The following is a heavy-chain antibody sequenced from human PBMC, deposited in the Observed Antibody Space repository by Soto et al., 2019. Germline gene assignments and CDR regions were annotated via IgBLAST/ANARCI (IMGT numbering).Heavy chain of an antibody. CDR3: AHRRISWLHFVGGYDY. CDR1: GFSLNTGGEG. D-gene: IGHD5-12*01. Sequence: QITLKESGPTLVKPTQTLTLTCTFSGFSLNTGGEGVGWIRQPPGKALEWLALIYWDDNKRYSPSLKNRLTITKDTSKNQVVLTMTNMDPVDTATYYCAHRRISWLHFVGGYDYWGQGALLTVSS. CDR2: IYWDDNK. V-gene: IGHV2-5*02. J-gene: IGHJ4*02.